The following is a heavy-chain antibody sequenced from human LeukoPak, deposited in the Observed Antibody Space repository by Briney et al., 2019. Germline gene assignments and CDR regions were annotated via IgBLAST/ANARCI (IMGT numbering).Heavy chain of an antibody. CDR3: ATNGGGDSGYGNFDY. V-gene: IGHV3-20*04. D-gene: IGHD5-12*01. Sequence: GGSLRLSCAASGFTFDDYGMSWVRQAPGKGLEWVSGINWNSDTIGYADSVKGRFTISRDNAKNSLYLQMNSLRAEDTAFYYCATNGGGDSGYGNFDYWGQGTLVTVSS. J-gene: IGHJ4*02. CDR2: INWNSDTI. CDR1: GFTFDDYG.